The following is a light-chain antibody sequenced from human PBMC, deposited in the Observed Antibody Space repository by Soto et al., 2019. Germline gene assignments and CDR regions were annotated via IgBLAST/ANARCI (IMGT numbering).Light chain of an antibody. V-gene: IGKV1-5*03. J-gene: IGKJ1*01. CDR2: KAS. CDR3: QQYNSYPWT. CDR1: QSISSW. Sequence: DIRMTQSPSTLSASVGDRVTITCRASQSISSWLAWYQQKPGKAPKLLTYKASSLESGVPSRFSGSGSGTEFTLTISSLQPDDFATYYGQQYNSYPWTFGQGTKVEIK.